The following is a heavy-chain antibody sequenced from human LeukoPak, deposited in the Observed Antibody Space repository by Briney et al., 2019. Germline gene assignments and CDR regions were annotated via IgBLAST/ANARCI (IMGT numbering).Heavy chain of an antibody. CDR3: ARDHSGYDYFDY. D-gene: IGHD5-12*01. CDR1: GYTFTSYR. Sequence: GASVKVSCKASGYTFTSYRISWVRQAPGQGRDGMGWISAYNGNTKYAQNLKGRVTMTTAQSTRTAYMELRSMRSDDTAVYYCARDHSGYDYFDYWGQGTLVTVSS. CDR2: ISAYNGNT. V-gene: IGHV1-18*01. J-gene: IGHJ4*02.